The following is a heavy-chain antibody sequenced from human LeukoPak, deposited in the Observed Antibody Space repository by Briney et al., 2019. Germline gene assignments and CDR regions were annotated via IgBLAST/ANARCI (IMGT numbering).Heavy chain of an antibody. CDR3: ARDQGYDSSGYYVGYYFDY. CDR1: GGSISSYY. Sequence: SETLPLTCTVSGGSISSYYWSWIRQPAGKGLEWIGRIYTSGSTNYNPSLKSRVTMSVDTSKNQFSLKLSSVTAADTAVYYCARDQGYDSSGYYVGYYFDYWGQGTRVTVSS. D-gene: IGHD3-22*01. V-gene: IGHV4-4*07. CDR2: IYTSGST. J-gene: IGHJ4*02.